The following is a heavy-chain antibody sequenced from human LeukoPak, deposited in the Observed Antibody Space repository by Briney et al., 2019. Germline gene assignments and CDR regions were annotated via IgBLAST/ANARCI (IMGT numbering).Heavy chain of an antibody. CDR3: ARDAYGNSWNSYPFDY. Sequence: GGSLRLSCAASGFTFSSYSMNWVRQVPGKGLEWVSYISSTSTYIYHADSVKGRCTISRDNAKNSLYLQMISLRVEDTAVYYCARDAYGNSWNSYPFDYWGQGALVIVSS. J-gene: IGHJ4*02. D-gene: IGHD6-13*01. V-gene: IGHV3-21*01. CDR1: GFTFSSYS. CDR2: ISSTSTYI.